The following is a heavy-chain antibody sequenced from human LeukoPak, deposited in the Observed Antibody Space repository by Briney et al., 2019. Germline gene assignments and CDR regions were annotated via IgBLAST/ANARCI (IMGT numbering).Heavy chain of an antibody. Sequence: PSGTLSFTCAGYGGSFSGYYWSWIRQPPGKGLEWIGEINHRRSTNYYPSVKSRDTISVDTSKNQCSLKLSSVTAADTAVYHCAGGYYYESSATIPFQHWGQGPLVIVSS. V-gene: IGHV4-34*01. D-gene: IGHD3-22*01. CDR1: GGSFSGYY. CDR3: AGGYYYESSATIPFQH. J-gene: IGHJ1*01. CDR2: INHRRST.